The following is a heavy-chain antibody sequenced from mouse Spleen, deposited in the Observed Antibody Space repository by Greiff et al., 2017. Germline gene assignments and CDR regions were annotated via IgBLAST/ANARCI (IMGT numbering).Heavy chain of an antibody. J-gene: IGHJ2*01. CDR3: ASQGELTGTDY. D-gene: IGHD4-1*01. Sequence: QVQLKQSGPELVKPGASVKISCKASGYSFTSYYIHWVKQRPGQGLEWIGWIYPGSGNTKYNEKFKGKATLTADTSSSTAYMQLSSLASEDSALYYCASQGELTGTDYWGQGTTLTVSS. CDR2: IYPGSGNT. V-gene: IGHV1-66*01. CDR1: GYSFTSYY.